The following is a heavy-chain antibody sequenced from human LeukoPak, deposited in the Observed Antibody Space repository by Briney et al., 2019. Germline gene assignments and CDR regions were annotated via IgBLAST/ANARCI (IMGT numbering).Heavy chain of an antibody. V-gene: IGHV3-7*01. CDR3: ARVPSIITPYWYFDL. J-gene: IGHJ2*01. CDR2: IKQDGSEK. Sequence: GGSLRLSCAASGFTFSSYWMSWVRQAPGKGLEWVANIKQDGSEKYYVDSVKGRFTISRDNAKNSLYLQMNSLRAEYTAVYYCARVPSIITPYWYFDLWGRGTLVTVSS. D-gene: IGHD3-22*01. CDR1: GFTFSSYW.